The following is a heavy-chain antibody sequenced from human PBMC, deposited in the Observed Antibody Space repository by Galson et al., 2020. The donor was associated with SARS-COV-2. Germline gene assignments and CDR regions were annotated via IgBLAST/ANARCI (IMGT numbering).Heavy chain of an antibody. CDR2: ISSSGTT. CDR3: ARDYRFTIFLESYYYMDV. D-gene: IGHD3-3*01. CDR1: GGSISGTNFY. V-gene: IGHV4-31*03. Sequence: LSLTCTVSGGSISGTNFYWRWIRQHPGKGLEWVGDISSSGTTDYNPSLKTRITISLDKSKNQFSLELRSVTGADTAVYYCARDYRFTIFLESYYYMDVWGKGATVVVSS. J-gene: IGHJ6*03.